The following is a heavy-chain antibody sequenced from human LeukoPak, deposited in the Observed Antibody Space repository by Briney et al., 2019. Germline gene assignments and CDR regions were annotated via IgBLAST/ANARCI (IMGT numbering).Heavy chain of an antibody. Sequence: PSETLSLTCTVSGGSISSSSYYWGWIRQPPGKGLEWIGSIYYSGSTYYNPSLKSRVTISVDTSKNQFSLKLSSVTAADTAVYYCARGWSEPGNSESFDYWGQGTLVTVSS. CDR3: ARGWSEPGNSESFDY. J-gene: IGHJ4*02. CDR1: GGSISSSSYY. V-gene: IGHV4-39*07. D-gene: IGHD4-23*01. CDR2: IYYSGST.